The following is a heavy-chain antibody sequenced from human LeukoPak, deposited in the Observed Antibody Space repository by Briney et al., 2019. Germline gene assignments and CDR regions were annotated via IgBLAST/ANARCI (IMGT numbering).Heavy chain of an antibody. Sequence: ASVKVSCRPSGYPFTRHYIHWMRQAPGQGLEWMGWINPNSGGTNYAQKFQGRVTMTADTSISTAYMEVSSLNYDDTAIYYCARGTGSSWFDSWGQGTLVTVSS. CDR2: INPNSGGT. V-gene: IGHV1-2*02. D-gene: IGHD3/OR15-3a*01. J-gene: IGHJ5*01. CDR1: GYPFTRHY. CDR3: ARGTGSSWFDS.